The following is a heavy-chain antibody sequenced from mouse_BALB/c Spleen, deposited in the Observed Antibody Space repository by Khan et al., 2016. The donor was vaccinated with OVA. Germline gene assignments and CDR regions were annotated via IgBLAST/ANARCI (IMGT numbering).Heavy chain of an antibody. CDR2: IDPFSGGT. CDR3: TRHCYVAWVTY. CDR1: GSSFTSYY. D-gene: IGHD2-12*01. J-gene: IGHJ3*01. Sequence: QLQQSGPELMKPGASVKISCKASGSSFTSYYIHWVMQSHGKSLEWMGYIDPFSGGTTYNQKFKGTATLTVDTSSSIAYIHLSNLTSQDSAVYYCTRHCYVAWVTYWGQGTLVTVSA. V-gene: IGHV1S135*01.